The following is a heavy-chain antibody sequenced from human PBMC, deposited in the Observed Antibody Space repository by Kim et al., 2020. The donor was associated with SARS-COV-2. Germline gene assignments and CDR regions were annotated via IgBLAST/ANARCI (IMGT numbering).Heavy chain of an antibody. CDR3: AREGVQNVYDAEYCYSGMD. CDR1: GYTFTSYA. J-gene: IGHJ6*03. Sequence: ASVKVSCKASGYTFTSYAVNWVRQAPGQRLEWLGWLNAGTGNTKYSQKFKGRVTISWDTSASTAYLELSSLRSEDTAVYYCAREGVQNVYDAEYCYSGMD. CDR2: LNAGTGNT. V-gene: IGHV1-3*01. D-gene: IGHD2-21*02.